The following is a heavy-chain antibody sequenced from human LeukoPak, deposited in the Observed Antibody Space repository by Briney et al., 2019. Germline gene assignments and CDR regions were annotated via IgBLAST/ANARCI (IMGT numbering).Heavy chain of an antibody. Sequence: SETLSLTCAVYGGSFSGYYWSWIRQPPGKGLEWIGEINHSGSTNYNPSLKSRVTISVDTSKNQFSLKLSSVTAADTAVYYCARRRPVGSGRTNWFDPWGQGTTVTVSS. D-gene: IGHD3-10*01. CDR3: ARRRPVGSGRTNWFDP. CDR2: INHSGST. V-gene: IGHV4-34*01. CDR1: GGSFSGYY. J-gene: IGHJ5*01.